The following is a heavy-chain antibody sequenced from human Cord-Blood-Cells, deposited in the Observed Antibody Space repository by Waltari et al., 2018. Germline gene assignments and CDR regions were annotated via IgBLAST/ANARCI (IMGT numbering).Heavy chain of an antibody. CDR2: INPNSGGT. D-gene: IGHD2-8*02. CDR1: GYTFTGYY. CDR3: AREEGIVLVVYAFDY. J-gene: IGHJ4*02. V-gene: IGHV1-2*06. Sequence: QVQLVQSGAEVKKPGASVKVSCKASGYTFTGYYMHWVRPAPGQGLEWIGRINPNSGGTNYAQKFQGRVTMTRDTSISTAYMELSRLRSDDTAVYYCAREEGIVLVVYAFDYWGQGTLVTVSS.